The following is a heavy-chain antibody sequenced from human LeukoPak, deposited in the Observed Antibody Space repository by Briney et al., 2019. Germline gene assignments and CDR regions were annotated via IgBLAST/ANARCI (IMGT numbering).Heavy chain of an antibody. V-gene: IGHV3-74*01. CDR2: INTDGSST. CDR1: GFTFSSYW. D-gene: IGHD1-1*01. CDR3: TRRGLEPFDY. Sequence: PRGSLRLSCGASGFTFSSYWMHWVRQAPGKGLEWVSRINTDGSSTSYADSVKGRFTISRDNAKNTLYLQMNSLRVEDTAVYYCTRRGLEPFDYWGQGTLVTISS. J-gene: IGHJ4*02.